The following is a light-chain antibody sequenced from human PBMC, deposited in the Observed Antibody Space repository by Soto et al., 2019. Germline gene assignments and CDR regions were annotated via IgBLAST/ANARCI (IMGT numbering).Light chain of an antibody. CDR2: GAS. CDR1: QSVSSSY. V-gene: IGKV3-20*01. CDR3: QQYGSSPQT. J-gene: IGKJ1*01. Sequence: EIVFMQSPGTLSLSPGERATLSCRASQSVSSSYLAWYQQKPGQAPRLLIYGASSRATGIPDRFSGSGSGTDFTLTISRLEPEDFAVYYCQQYGSSPQTFGQGTKV.